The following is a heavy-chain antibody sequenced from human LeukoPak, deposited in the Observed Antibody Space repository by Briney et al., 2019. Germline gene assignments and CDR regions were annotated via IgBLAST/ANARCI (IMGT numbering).Heavy chain of an antibody. V-gene: IGHV3-9*01. CDR3: AKDYDSSGYSTFGFDY. CDR2: ISWNSGSI. Sequence: GRSLRLSCAASGFTFDDYAMHWVRQAPGKGLEWVSGISWNSGSIGYADSVKGPFTISRDNAKNSLYLQMNSLRAEDTALYYCAKDYDSSGYSTFGFDYWGQGTLVTVSS. CDR1: GFTFDDYA. D-gene: IGHD3-22*01. J-gene: IGHJ4*02.